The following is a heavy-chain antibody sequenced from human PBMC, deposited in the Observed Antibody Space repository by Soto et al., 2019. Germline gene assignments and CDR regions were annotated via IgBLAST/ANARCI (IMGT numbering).Heavy chain of an antibody. D-gene: IGHD3-3*01. CDR2: ISYAGNNI. Sequence: QPGGSPRLSCASSVFTFRNFVMHWVRQSPGKGLEWVAVISYAGNNIYYADSVKGRFTISRDNSGNTLYLEMSSLRGEDTAVYYWATDKSSIFRSRSGMEVWGQGTTVNVSS. J-gene: IGHJ6*01. CDR1: VFTFRNFV. CDR3: ATDKSSIFRSRSGMEV. V-gene: IGHV3-30*03.